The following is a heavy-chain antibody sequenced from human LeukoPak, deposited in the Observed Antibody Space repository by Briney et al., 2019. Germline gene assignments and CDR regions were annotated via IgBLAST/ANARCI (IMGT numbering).Heavy chain of an antibody. Sequence: GGSLSLSCAASGFTFDDYGMSWVRQAPGKGLEWVSGINWNGGSTGYADSVKGRFTISRDNAKNSLYLQMNSLRAEDTALYHCARGLIYYDFWSGGQGTLVTVSS. D-gene: IGHD3-3*01. J-gene: IGHJ4*02. V-gene: IGHV3-20*01. CDR1: GFTFDDYG. CDR3: ARGLIYYDFWS. CDR2: INWNGGST.